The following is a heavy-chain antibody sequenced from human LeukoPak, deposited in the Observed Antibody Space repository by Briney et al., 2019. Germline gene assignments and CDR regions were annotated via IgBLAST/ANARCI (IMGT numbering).Heavy chain of an antibody. D-gene: IGHD6-19*01. CDR1: GLTFDDYG. Sequence: RAGGSLRLSCAASGLTFDDYGMSWVRQAPGKGLEWVSGINWIGGSTGYADSVKGRFTISRDNAKNSLYLQMNSLRAEDTALYYCARDSSSGWYGEDYWGQGTLVTVSS. CDR3: ARDSSSGWYGEDY. CDR2: INWIGGST. V-gene: IGHV3-20*04. J-gene: IGHJ4*02.